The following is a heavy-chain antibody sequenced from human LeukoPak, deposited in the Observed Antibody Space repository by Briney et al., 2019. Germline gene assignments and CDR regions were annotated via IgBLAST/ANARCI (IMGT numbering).Heavy chain of an antibody. CDR3: AKALDQWSGYYFDY. CDR1: GFTFSSYS. CDR2: ISSSSSYI. Sequence: GGSLRLSCAASGFTFSSYSMNWVRQAPGKGLEWVSSISSSSSYIYYADSVKGRFTISRDNSKNTLYLQMNSLRAEDTAVYYCAKALDQWSGYYFDYWGQGTLVTVSS. V-gene: IGHV3-21*04. J-gene: IGHJ4*02. D-gene: IGHD2-15*01.